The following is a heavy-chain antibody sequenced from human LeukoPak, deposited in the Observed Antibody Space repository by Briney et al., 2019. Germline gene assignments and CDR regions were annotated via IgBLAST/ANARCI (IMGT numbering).Heavy chain of an antibody. Sequence: GGSLRLSCAASGFTFSSYGMHWVRQAPGKGLEWVAIISYDGSNKYYADSVKGRFTISRDNSKNTLYLQMNSLRGEDTAVYYCARDWDQLRPDNWFDPWGQGTLVTVSS. J-gene: IGHJ5*02. V-gene: IGHV3-30*03. CDR1: GFTFSSYG. CDR3: ARDWDQLRPDNWFDP. D-gene: IGHD2-2*01. CDR2: ISYDGSNK.